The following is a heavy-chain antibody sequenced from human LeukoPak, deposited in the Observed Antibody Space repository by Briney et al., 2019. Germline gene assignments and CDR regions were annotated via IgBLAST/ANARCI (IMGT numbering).Heavy chain of an antibody. Sequence: SETLFLTCSVSSASISSGSYYWGWIRQPPGKGLEWIGYIYYSGSTNYNPSLKSRVTISVDTSKNQFSLKLSSVTAADTAVYYCARETSQKGAHYMDVWGKGTTVTISS. D-gene: IGHD3-16*01. J-gene: IGHJ6*03. V-gene: IGHV4-61*01. CDR2: IYYSGST. CDR1: SASISSGSYY. CDR3: ARETSQKGAHYMDV.